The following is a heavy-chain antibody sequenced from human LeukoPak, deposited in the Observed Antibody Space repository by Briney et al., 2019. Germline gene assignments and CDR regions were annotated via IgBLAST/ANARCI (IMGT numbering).Heavy chain of an antibody. J-gene: IGHJ4*02. CDR2: IRSKANSYVT. CDR3: TRISAAGTLDY. D-gene: IGHD6-13*01. Sequence: PGGPLKLSCAASGFPFSGSAMPWARQASGKGREGVGRIRSKANSYVTEYAASVKGRFTISKDDSKNTAYLQMNSLKAEDTAVYYCTRISAAGTLDYWGQGTLVTVSS. V-gene: IGHV3-73*01. CDR1: GFPFSGSA.